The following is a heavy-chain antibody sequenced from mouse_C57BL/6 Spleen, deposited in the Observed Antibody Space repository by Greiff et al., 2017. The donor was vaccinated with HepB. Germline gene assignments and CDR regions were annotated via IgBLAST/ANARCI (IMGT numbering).Heavy chain of an antibody. J-gene: IGHJ2*01. CDR2: TNPTNGRT. CDR3: ARIKKIVPTYFDY. D-gene: IGHD5-1*01. Sequence: VQLQQSGAELVKAGASVKMSCKASGYTFTSYWMHWVKQRLGQGLEWFAETNPTNGRTYYNEKFKSKATLTVDKSSSTAYMLLSGLTLEDSAVYYCARIKKIVPTYFDYWGQGTTLTVSS. V-gene: IGHV1S81*02. CDR1: GYTFTSYW.